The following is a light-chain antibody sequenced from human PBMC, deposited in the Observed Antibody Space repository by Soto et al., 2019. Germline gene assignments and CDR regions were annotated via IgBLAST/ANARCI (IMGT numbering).Light chain of an antibody. Sequence: EIVLTQSPGTLSLSPGERATLSCRASQSVSNNYLAWYQQKPGQAPRLLIYGASNRATGTPDRFSGSGSGTDFTLTISRLEPEDFAVYYCQQYGSSGTFGQGIKVDIK. CDR2: GAS. J-gene: IGKJ1*01. CDR3: QQYGSSGT. V-gene: IGKV3-20*01. CDR1: QSVSNNY.